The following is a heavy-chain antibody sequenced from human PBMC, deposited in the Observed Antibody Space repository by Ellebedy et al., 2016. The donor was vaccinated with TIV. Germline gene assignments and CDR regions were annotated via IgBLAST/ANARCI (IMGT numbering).Heavy chain of an antibody. Sequence: AASVKVSCKASGGTFSSYAISWVRQAPGQRLEWMGWINAGHGNTKYSKKFQGRVTITRDTSESTAYMELSSLRSEDTAVYYCTSGPTQVAAAGTLSPEYFQHWGQGTLVTVSS. CDR1: GGTFSSYA. J-gene: IGHJ1*01. V-gene: IGHV1-3*01. CDR3: TSGPTQVAAAGTLSPEYFQH. CDR2: INAGHGNT. D-gene: IGHD6-13*01.